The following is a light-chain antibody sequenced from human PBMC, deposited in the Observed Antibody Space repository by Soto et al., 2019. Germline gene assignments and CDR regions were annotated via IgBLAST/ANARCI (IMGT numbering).Light chain of an antibody. CDR3: QQYKSHSYT. J-gene: IGKJ2*01. CDR2: KAS. V-gene: IGKV1-5*03. Sequence: DIQMTQSPSTLSASVGDRVTITCRASQSIDSWLAWYQQKPGKAPKLLIYKASSLESGVPSRFSGSESGTNFALTISNLQPDDFASYYCQQYKSHSYTFGEGTK. CDR1: QSIDSW.